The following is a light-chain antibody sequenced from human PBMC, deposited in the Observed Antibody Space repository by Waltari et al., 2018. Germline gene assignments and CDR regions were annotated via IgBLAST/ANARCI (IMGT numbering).Light chain of an antibody. J-gene: IGKJ4*01. CDR1: QTVRTTY. CDR3: QQYDISPLT. CDR2: GAS. V-gene: IGKV3-20*01. Sequence: EIVLTQSPGTLSLSPGQRATLSCRASQTVRTTYLAWYQQKPGQAPTLVIYGASSRAAGIPDRFSGSGSGTDFSLTISSLEPEDCAVYYCQQYDISPLTFGGGTKVEIK.